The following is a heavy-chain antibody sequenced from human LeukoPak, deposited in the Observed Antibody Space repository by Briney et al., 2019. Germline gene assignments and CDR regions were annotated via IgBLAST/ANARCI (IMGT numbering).Heavy chain of an antibody. J-gene: IGHJ4*02. CDR1: GGSISSSSYY. CDR2: ISYDGSNK. V-gene: IGHV3-30-3*01. CDR3: ARDPSHYGDYAYFDY. D-gene: IGHD4-17*01. Sequence: LSLTCTVSGGSISSSSYYWGWVRQAPGKGLEWVAVISYDGSNKYYADSVKGRFTISRDNSKNTLYLQMNSLRAEDTAVYYCARDPSHYGDYAYFDYWGQGTLVTVSS.